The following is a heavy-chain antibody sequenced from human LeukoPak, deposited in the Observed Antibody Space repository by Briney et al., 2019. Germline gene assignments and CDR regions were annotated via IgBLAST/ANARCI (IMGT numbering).Heavy chain of an antibody. CDR2: IYYSGST. J-gene: IGHJ4*02. V-gene: IGHV4-39*01. CDR1: GVSISSSSYY. Sequence: NASETLSLTCTVSGVSISSSSYYWGWIRQPPGKGLEWIGSIYYSGSTYYNPSLKSRVTISVDTSKNQFSLKLSSVTAADTAVYYCARLWYSSGCFDYWGQGTLVTVSS. D-gene: IGHD6-19*01. CDR3: ARLWYSSGCFDY.